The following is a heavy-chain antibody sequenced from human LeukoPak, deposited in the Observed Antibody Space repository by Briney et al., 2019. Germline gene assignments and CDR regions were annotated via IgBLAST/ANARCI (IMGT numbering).Heavy chain of an antibody. Sequence: PGGSLRLSCAASGFSFSTYVMHWVRQAPGKGLEWVAVISYDGTDDYYADSVKGRFTISRDNSKNTLYVQMNSLRAEDTAVYYCARTADRKWHFDYWGQGTLVTVSS. CDR1: GFSFSTYV. J-gene: IGHJ4*02. V-gene: IGHV3-30*03. CDR3: ARTADRKWHFDY. D-gene: IGHD2-21*02. CDR2: ISYDGTDD.